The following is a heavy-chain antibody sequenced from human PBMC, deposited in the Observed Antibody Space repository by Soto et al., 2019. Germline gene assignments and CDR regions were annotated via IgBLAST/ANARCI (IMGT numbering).Heavy chain of an antibody. V-gene: IGHV4-59*01. J-gene: IGHJ4*02. CDR1: GGSISSYY. D-gene: IGHD2-15*01. CDR3: ARANSGVFLGLLHTVTFDY. Sequence: SETLSLTCTVSGGSISSYYWSWIRQPPGKGLEWIGYIYYSGSTNYNPSLKSRVTISVDTSKNQFSLKLSSVTAADTAVYYCARANSGVFLGLLHTVTFDYWGQGTLVTVSS. CDR2: IYYSGST.